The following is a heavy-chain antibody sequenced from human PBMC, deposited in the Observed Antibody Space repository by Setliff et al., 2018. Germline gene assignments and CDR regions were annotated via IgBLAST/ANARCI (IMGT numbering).Heavy chain of an antibody. CDR2: INAGNGNT. J-gene: IGHJ6*03. V-gene: IGHV1-3*01. CDR3: AREFTRYYNFWSAHRYYMDV. D-gene: IGHD3-3*01. CDR1: GYNFTSYA. Sequence: ASVKVSCKASGYNFTSYAMHWVRQAPGQRLEWMGWINAGNGNTKYSQKFQGRVTITRDTSASTAYMELSSLRSEDTAVYYCAREFTRYYNFWSAHRYYMDVWGKGTTVTVSS.